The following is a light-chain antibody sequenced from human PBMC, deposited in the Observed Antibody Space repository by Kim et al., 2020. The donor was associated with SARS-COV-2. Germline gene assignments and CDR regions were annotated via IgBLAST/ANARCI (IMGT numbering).Light chain of an antibody. V-gene: IGKV3-15*01. CDR3: QQYNNWPPLT. Sequence: SPGESATLSGRASQSVSVNLAWYQVRPGQTPRLLIHGASTRATGIPARFSGSGSGTEFTLTISSLQSEDFAVYYCQQYNNWPPLTFGGGTKVDIK. CDR2: GAS. CDR1: QSVSVN. J-gene: IGKJ4*01.